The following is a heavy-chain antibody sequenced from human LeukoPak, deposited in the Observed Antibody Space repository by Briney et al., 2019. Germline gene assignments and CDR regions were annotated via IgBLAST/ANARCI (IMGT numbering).Heavy chain of an antibody. Sequence: GGSLRLSCAASGFPFSSYAMSWVPQAPGKGLEWVSAISGSGGSTYYTDSVKGRFTISRDNSKNTLYLQMNSLRAEDTAVYYCAKDPAGSGTHDRYFDYWGQGTLVTVSS. D-gene: IGHD3-10*01. CDR3: AKDPAGSGTHDRYFDY. CDR1: GFPFSSYA. CDR2: ISGSGGST. V-gene: IGHV3-23*01. J-gene: IGHJ4*02.